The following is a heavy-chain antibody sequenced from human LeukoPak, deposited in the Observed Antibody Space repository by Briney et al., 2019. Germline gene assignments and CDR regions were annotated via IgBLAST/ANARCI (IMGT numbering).Heavy chain of an antibody. D-gene: IGHD1-7*01. V-gene: IGHV1-69*05. CDR2: IIPIFGTA. CDR1: GGTFSSYA. Sequence: ASVKVSCEASGGTFSSYAISWVRQAPGQGLEWMGGIIPIFGTANYAQKFQGGVTITTDESTSTADRELSSLRSEDTAVYYCARGVRDWNYVFGAFDIWGQGTMVTVSS. J-gene: IGHJ3*02. CDR3: ARGVRDWNYVFGAFDI.